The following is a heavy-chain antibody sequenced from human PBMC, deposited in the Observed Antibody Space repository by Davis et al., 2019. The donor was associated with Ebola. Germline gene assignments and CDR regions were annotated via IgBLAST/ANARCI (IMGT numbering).Heavy chain of an antibody. V-gene: IGHV5-51*01. J-gene: IGHJ3*02. D-gene: IGHD7-27*01. CDR1: GYDFTNYW. CDR3: ASLRRTITGMDDGFDI. Sequence: GESLKISCKGSGYDFTNYWVAWVRQMPGKGLEWMGIIYPGDSDTRYSPSFQGQVTISADKSSKTAFLQWSSLKASDTAMYYCASLRRTITGMDDGFDIWGQGTMVTVSS. CDR2: IYPGDSDT.